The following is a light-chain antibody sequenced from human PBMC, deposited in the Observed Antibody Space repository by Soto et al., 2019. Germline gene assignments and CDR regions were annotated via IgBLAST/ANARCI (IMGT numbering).Light chain of an antibody. CDR2: DTS. V-gene: IGKV3-11*01. J-gene: IGKJ1*01. Sequence: EIVLSQSAATLSLSRGEGATLSFRASQSVNKYFVWYQRNPGQAARPLLCDTSARATGIPARFSGSGSGTDFTLTISSLEPEDFAVFYCQHRSRWPWTFGQGTKVDIK. CDR3: QHRSRWPWT. CDR1: QSVNKY.